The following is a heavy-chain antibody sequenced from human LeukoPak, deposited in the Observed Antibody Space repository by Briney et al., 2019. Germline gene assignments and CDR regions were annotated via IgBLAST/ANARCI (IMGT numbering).Heavy chain of an antibody. V-gene: IGHV3-21*01. J-gene: IGHJ5*02. CDR2: ISSSSSYI. Sequence: PGGSLRLSCAASGFTFSSYSMNWVRQAPGKGLEWVSSISSSSSYIYYADSVKGRFTISRDNAKNSLYLQMNSLRAEDTAVYYCARDMGYCTNGVCWSNWFDPWGQGTLVTVSS. D-gene: IGHD2-8*01. CDR1: GFTFSSYS. CDR3: ARDMGYCTNGVCWSNWFDP.